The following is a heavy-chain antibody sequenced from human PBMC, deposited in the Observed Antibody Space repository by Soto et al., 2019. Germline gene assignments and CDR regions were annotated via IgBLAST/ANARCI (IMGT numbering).Heavy chain of an antibody. Sequence: GASVKVSCKASGYTFTSYAMHWVRQAPGQRLEWMGWINAGNGNTKYSRKFQGRVTITRDTSASTAYMELSSLRSEDTAVYYCARGGSLYWYFDLWGRGTLVTV. D-gene: IGHD1-26*01. CDR1: GYTFTSYA. CDR3: ARGGSLYWYFDL. J-gene: IGHJ2*01. CDR2: INAGNGNT. V-gene: IGHV1-3*01.